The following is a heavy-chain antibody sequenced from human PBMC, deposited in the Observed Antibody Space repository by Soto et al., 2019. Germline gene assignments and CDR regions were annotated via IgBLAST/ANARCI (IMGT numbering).Heavy chain of an antibody. Sequence: KTSETLSLTCAVSGGSISSGGYSWSWIRQPPGKGLEWIGYIYHSGSTYYNPSLKSRVTISVDRSKNQFSLKLSSVTAADTAVYYCARDQGTVTTNFGGMDVWGQGTTVTVSS. J-gene: IGHJ6*02. CDR2: IYHSGST. CDR1: GGSISSGGYS. CDR3: ARDQGTVTTNFGGMDV. D-gene: IGHD4-17*01. V-gene: IGHV4-30-2*01.